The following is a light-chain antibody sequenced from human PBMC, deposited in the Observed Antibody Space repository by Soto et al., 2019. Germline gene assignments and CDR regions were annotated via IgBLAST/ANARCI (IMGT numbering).Light chain of an antibody. CDR2: EVS. J-gene: IGLJ3*02. CDR3: CSYAGRSTWV. V-gene: IGLV2-23*02. Sequence: QSALTQPASVSGSLGQSITISCTGTSSDVGGCNFVSWYQQHPGKAPKVMIYEVSKWPSGVSNRFSGSKSGNTASLTISGLQAEDEADYFCCSYAGRSTWVFGGGTKLTVL. CDR1: SSDVGGCNF.